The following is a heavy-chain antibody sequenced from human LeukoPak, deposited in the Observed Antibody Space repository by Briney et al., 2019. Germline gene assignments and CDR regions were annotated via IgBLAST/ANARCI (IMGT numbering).Heavy chain of an antibody. CDR2: IYYSGST. J-gene: IGHJ4*02. CDR1: GGSISSYY. Sequence: ASETLSLTCTVSGGSISSYYWSWIRQPPGKGLEWIGYIYYSGSTNYNPSLKSRVTISVDTSKNQFSLKLSSVTAADTAVYYCARGLGAMVYWGQGTLVTVSS. V-gene: IGHV4-59*01. D-gene: IGHD5-18*01. CDR3: ARGLGAMVY.